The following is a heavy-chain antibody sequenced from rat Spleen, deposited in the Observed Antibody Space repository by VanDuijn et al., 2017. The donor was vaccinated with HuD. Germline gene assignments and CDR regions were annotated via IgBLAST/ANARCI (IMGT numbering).Heavy chain of an antibody. D-gene: IGHD1-11*01. V-gene: IGHV5-25*01. CDR2: ISTGGGNT. Sequence: VQLKESGPGLVQPSQTLSLTCTVSGFSLTDYSVHWVRQPPGKGLEWVASISTGGGNTYYRDSVKVRFTISRANAKSTLYLQMDSLRSEDTATYYGARPTDGIAWFAYWGQGTLVTVSS. CDR1: GFSLTDYS. CDR3: ARPTDGIAWFAY. J-gene: IGHJ3*01.